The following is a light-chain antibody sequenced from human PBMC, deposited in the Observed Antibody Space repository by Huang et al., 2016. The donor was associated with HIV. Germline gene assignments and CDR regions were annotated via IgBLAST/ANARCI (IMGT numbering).Light chain of an antibody. J-gene: IGKJ4*01. CDR3: QQRSAWPLT. Sequence: EIVLTQSPATLSLSPGERATLSCRASQRVHSYLAWYQQKPGQAPRLLIYDASNRATGIPARFSGSGSGTDFTLTISSLQSEDFAVYYCQQRSAWPLTFGGGTKVEI. CDR2: DAS. CDR1: QRVHSY. V-gene: IGKV3-11*01.